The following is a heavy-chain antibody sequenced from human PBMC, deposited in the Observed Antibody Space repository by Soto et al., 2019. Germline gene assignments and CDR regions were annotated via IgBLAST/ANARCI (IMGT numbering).Heavy chain of an antibody. CDR1: GYTFTSYG. J-gene: IGHJ5*02. Sequence: ASVKVSCKASGYTFTSYGISWVRQAPGQGLEWMGWISAYNGNTNYAQKLQGRVTMTTDTSTSTAYMELRSLRSDDTAVYYCAAWVGITMVRGVIGFEPWGQGTLVTVSS. CDR3: AAWVGITMVRGVIGFEP. D-gene: IGHD3-10*01. CDR2: ISAYNGNT. V-gene: IGHV1-18*01.